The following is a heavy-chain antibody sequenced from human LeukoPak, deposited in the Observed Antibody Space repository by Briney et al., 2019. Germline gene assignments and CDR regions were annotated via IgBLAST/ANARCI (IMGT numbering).Heavy chain of an antibody. CDR3: AKDPDSGSDY. J-gene: IGHJ4*02. D-gene: IGHD6-19*01. V-gene: IGHV3-30*18. CDR2: ISYDGSNK. CDR1: GFTFSSYV. Sequence: GGSLRLSCAASGFTFSSYVMHWVRQAPGKGLEWVAIISYDGSNKYYADSVKGRFTISRDNSKNTLYLQMNSLRAEDTAVYYCAKDPDSGSDYWGQGTLVTVSS.